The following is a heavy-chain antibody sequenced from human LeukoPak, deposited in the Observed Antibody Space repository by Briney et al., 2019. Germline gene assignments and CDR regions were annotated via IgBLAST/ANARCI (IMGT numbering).Heavy chain of an antibody. CDR3: ARRRDFIDY. CDR1: GFTLSDYY. J-gene: IGHJ4*02. Sequence: GGSLRLSCAASGFTLSDYYMSWIRQAPGKGLEWVSYSSSSGSTIYYADSVKGRFAISRDNAKNSLYLQLNSLRAEDTAVYYCARRRDFIDYWGQGTLVTVSS. D-gene: IGHD3/OR15-3a*01. CDR2: SSSSGSTI. V-gene: IGHV3-11*01.